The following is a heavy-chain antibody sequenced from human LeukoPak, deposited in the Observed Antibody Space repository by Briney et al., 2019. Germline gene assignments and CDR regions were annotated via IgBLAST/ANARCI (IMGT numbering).Heavy chain of an antibody. CDR3: ARDRAHYSYGFRY. J-gene: IGHJ4*02. D-gene: IGHD5-18*01. Sequence: ASVKVSCKASGYTFIGYYMHWARQAPGQGLEWMGWINPNSGGTNYAQKFQGRVTMTRDTSISTAYMELSRLRSDDTAVYYCARDRAHYSYGFRYWGQGTLVTVSS. CDR1: GYTFIGYY. V-gene: IGHV1-2*02. CDR2: INPNSGGT.